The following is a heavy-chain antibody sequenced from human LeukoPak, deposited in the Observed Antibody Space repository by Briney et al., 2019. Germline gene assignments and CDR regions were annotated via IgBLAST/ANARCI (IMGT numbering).Heavy chain of an antibody. CDR3: ARSHDYGGNSANYFDY. CDR2: ISAYNGNT. J-gene: IGHJ4*02. V-gene: IGHV1-18*01. Sequence: ASVKVSCKASGYTFTSYGISWVRQPPGQGLEWMGWISAYNGNTNYAQKLQGRVTMTTDTSTSTAYMELRSLRSDDTAVYYCARSHDYGGNSANYFDYWGQGTLVTVSS. D-gene: IGHD4-23*01. CDR1: GYTFTSYG.